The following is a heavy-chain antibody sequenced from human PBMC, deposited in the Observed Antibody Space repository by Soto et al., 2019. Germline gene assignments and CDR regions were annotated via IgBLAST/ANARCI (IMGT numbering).Heavy chain of an antibody. CDR2: ISGSGGST. Sequence: VGSLRLSCAASGFTFSSYAMSWVRQAPGKGLEWVSGISGSGGSTYYADSVKGRFTFPRANSKNTLYLQMHSLRAEDTAIYYCAKVGTYRYSEVHDAFDIWGQGTMVTVSS. CDR1: GFTFSSYA. J-gene: IGHJ3*02. V-gene: IGHV3-23*01. D-gene: IGHD3-16*02. CDR3: AKVGTYRYSEVHDAFDI.